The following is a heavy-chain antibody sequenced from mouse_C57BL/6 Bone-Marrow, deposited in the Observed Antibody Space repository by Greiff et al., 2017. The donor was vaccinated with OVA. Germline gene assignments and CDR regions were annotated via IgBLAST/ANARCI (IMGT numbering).Heavy chain of an antibody. V-gene: IGHV1-7*01. D-gene: IGHD1-1*01. J-gene: IGHJ4*01. CDR2: INPSTGYT. CDR1: GYTFTSYW. CDR3: ASTTVAMDY. Sequence: QVQLQQSGAELAKPGASVKMSCKASGYTFTSYWMHWVKHRPGQGLEWIGYINPSTGYTEYNQKFKDKATLTADKSSSTAYMQLSSLTSEDSAVYYCASTTVAMDYWGQGTSVTVSS.